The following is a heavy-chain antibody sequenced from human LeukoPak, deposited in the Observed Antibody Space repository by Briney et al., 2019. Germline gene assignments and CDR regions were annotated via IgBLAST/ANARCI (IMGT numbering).Heavy chain of an antibody. V-gene: IGHV1-2*02. CDR3: ARDREYSSSSGPFDY. CDR1: GYTVTGYY. D-gene: IGHD6-6*01. J-gene: IGHJ4*02. Sequence: EASVKVSCKASGYTVTGYYMHWVRQAPGQGLEWMGWINPNSGGTNYAQKFQGRVTMTRDTSISTAYMELSRLRSDDTAVYYCARDREYSSSSGPFDYWGQGTLVTVSS. CDR2: INPNSGGT.